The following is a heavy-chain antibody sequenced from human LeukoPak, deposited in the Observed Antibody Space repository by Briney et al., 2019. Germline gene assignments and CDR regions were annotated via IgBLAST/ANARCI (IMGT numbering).Heavy chain of an antibody. CDR1: GFTFSSYA. CDR2: ISGSGGST. V-gene: IGHV3-23*01. D-gene: IGHD2-15*01. CDR3: AKDSLVDHYEGD. Sequence: GGSLRLSCAASGFTFSSYAMSWVRQAPGKGLEWVSAISGSGGSTYYADSVKGRFTISRDNSKNTLYLQMNSLRAEDTAVYYRAKDSLVDHYEGDWGQGTLVTVSS. J-gene: IGHJ4*02.